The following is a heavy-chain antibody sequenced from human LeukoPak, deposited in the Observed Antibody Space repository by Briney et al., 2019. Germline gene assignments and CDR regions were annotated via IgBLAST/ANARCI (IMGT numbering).Heavy chain of an antibody. Sequence: ASVKVSCKASGYTFTGYYMHWVRQAPGQGLEWMGWINPNSGGTNYAQKFQGRVTMTRDTSISTAYMELSRLRSDDTAVYYCASYSAWLELNPYYFDYWGQGTLVTVSS. D-gene: IGHD1-7*01. CDR3: ASYSAWLELNPYYFDY. J-gene: IGHJ4*02. V-gene: IGHV1-2*02. CDR1: GYTFTGYY. CDR2: INPNSGGT.